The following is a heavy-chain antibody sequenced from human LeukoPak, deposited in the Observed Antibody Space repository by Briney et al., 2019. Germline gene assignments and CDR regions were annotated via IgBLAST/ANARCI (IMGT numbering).Heavy chain of an antibody. CDR1: GYTFSDYY. CDR3: ARARVVLRYIGESMDV. V-gene: IGHV1-2*02. J-gene: IGHJ6*02. D-gene: IGHD3-9*01. Sequence: ASVKVSCTASGYTFSDYYIHWVRQAPGQGPEWMGWMNPTSGGTKFAQKFQDRVTMTRDTSISTAYMDLTRLKPDDTAVYYCARARVVLRYIGESMDVWGQGTTVTVSS. CDR2: MNPTSGGT.